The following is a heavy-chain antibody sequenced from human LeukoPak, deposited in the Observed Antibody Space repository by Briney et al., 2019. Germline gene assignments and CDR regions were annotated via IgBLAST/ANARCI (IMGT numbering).Heavy chain of an antibody. CDR2: ISGSGGST. CDR3: AKDTSRDYGDYTTDY. D-gene: IGHD4-17*01. CDR1: GFTFSSYA. Sequence: PGGSLRLSCAAPGFTFSSYAMSWVRQAPGKGLEWVSAISGSGGSTYYADSVKGRFTISRDNSKNTLYLQMNSLRAEDTAVYYCAKDTSRDYGDYTTDYWGQGTLVTVSS. V-gene: IGHV3-23*01. J-gene: IGHJ4*02.